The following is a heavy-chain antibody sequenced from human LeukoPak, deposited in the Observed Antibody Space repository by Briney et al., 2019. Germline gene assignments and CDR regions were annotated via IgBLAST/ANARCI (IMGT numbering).Heavy chain of an antibody. CDR1: GFTFGDFT. J-gene: IGHJ4*02. Sequence: GGSLRLSCTASGFTFGDFTMNWVRQAPGKGLEWVGFIRSKAYGGTTEYAASVKGRFTISRDDSKSIAYLQMNSLKTEDTAVYYCTRDRETNWDYWGQGTLVTVSS. D-gene: IGHD5-24*01. CDR3: TRDRETNWDY. CDR2: IRSKAYGGTT. V-gene: IGHV3-49*04.